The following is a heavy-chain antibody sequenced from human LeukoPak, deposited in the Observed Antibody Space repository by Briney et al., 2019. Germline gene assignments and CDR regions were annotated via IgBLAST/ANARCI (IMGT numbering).Heavy chain of an antibody. V-gene: IGHV4-59*08. D-gene: IGHD3-22*01. CDR1: GGSFSGYY. J-gene: IGHJ4*02. Sequence: SETLSLTCTVSGGSFSGYYWSWIRQSPGKGLECIGYIYYSGSTNYSPSFESRVTISVDTSKNQFSLKLTSVTAADTAVYFCARLSNSDSRGYYWGFEYWGQGTLVTVSS. CDR3: ARLSNSDSRGYYWGFEY. CDR2: IYYSGST.